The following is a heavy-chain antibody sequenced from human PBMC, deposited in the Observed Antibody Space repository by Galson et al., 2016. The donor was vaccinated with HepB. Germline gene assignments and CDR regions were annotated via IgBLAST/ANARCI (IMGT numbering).Heavy chain of an antibody. D-gene: IGHD1/OR15-1a*01. CDR1: GFTFSDYY. CDR3: ARGMARATNF. J-gene: IGHJ4*02. CDR2: ISTSDDYS. V-gene: IGHV3-11*06. Sequence: SLRLSCAASGFTFSDYYMDWIRQAPGKGLEWVAYISTSDDYSAYADSVKGRFTISRDNANNSVSLQMNSLGVDDTGIYYCARGMARATNFWGQGTPVIVSS.